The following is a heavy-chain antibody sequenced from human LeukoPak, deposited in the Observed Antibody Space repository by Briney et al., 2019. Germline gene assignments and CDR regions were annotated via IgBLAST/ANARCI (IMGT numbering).Heavy chain of an antibody. J-gene: IGHJ4*02. CDR3: ARGLTESAIFGVVTLFDY. Sequence: GGSLRLSCAASGFTFSDYYMSWIRQAPGKGLEWVSYISSSGSTIYYADSVKGRFTISRDNAKNSLYLQMNSLRAEDTAVYYCARGLTESAIFGVVTLFDYWGQGTLVTVSS. D-gene: IGHD3-3*01. CDR2: ISSSGSTI. V-gene: IGHV3-11*01. CDR1: GFTFSDYY.